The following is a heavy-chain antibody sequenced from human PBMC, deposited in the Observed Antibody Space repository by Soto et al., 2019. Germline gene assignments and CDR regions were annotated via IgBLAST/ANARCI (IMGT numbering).Heavy chain of an antibody. CDR1: GGSISSSSYY. V-gene: IGHV4-39*01. J-gene: IGHJ4*02. CDR3: ERRQRKGNYFDY. Sequence: SETLSLTCTVSGGSISSSSYYWGGIRQPPGKGLEWIGSIYYSGSTYYNPSLKSRVTISVDTSKNQFSLKLSSVTAADTAVYYFERRQRKGNYFDYWGQGTLVTVSS. CDR2: IYYSGST.